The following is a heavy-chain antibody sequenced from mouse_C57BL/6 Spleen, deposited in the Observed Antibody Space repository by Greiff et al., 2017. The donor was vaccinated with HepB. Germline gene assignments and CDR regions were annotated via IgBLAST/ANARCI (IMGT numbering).Heavy chain of an antibody. CDR2: IYPGDGDT. D-gene: IGHD3-3*01. CDR1: GYAFSSSW. CDR3: GRGDCYFDY. J-gene: IGHJ2*01. V-gene: IGHV1-82*01. Sequence: VKLMESGPELVKPGASVKISCKASGYAFSSSWMNWVKQRPGKGLEWIGRIYPGDGDTNYNGKFKGKATLTADKSPSTAYMQLSSLTSEDSAVYFCGRGDCYFDYWGQGTTLTVSS.